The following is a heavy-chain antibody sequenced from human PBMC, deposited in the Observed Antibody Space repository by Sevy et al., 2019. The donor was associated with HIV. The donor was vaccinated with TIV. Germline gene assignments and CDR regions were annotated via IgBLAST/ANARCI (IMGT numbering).Heavy chain of an antibody. V-gene: IGHV4-59*01. D-gene: IGHD1-26*01. CDR3: ARVGYSGSYLERDYYYGMDV. J-gene: IGHJ6*02. CDR2: IYYSGST. Sequence: SDTLSLTCTVSGGSISSYYWSWIRQPPGKGLEWIGYIYYSGSTNYNPSLKSRVTISVDTSKNQFSLKLSSVTAADTAVYYCARVGYSGSYLERDYYYGMDVWGQGTTVTVSS. CDR1: GGSISSYY.